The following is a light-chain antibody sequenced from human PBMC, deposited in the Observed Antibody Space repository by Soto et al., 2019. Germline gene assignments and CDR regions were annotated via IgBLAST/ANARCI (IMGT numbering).Light chain of an antibody. V-gene: IGKV3-11*01. J-gene: IGKJ2*01. CDR1: QSVSSY. Sequence: EIVLTQAPATVSLSPGERATLSCRASQSVSSYLAWYQQRPGQAPRPLIYDASTRATGIPARFSGSGSGTDFTLTISSLEPEDFAVYYCQQRSNWPPPYTFGQGTKLEIK. CDR2: DAS. CDR3: QQRSNWPPPYT.